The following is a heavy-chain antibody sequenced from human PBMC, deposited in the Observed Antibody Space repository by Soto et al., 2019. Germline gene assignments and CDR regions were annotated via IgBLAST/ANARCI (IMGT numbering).Heavy chain of an antibody. CDR3: VKDSSSSLSGFDY. J-gene: IGHJ4*02. V-gene: IGHV3-64D*08. CDR2: ISSNGGST. Sequence: PGGSLRLSCSASGFTFSSYAMHWVRQAPGKGLEYVSAISSNGGSTYYADSVKGRFTISRDNSKNTLYLQMSSLRAEDTAVYYCVKDSSSSLSGFDYWGQGTLVTVSS. CDR1: GFTFSSYA. D-gene: IGHD6-6*01.